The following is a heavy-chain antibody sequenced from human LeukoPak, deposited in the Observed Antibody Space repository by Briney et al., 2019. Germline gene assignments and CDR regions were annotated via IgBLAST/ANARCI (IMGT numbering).Heavy chain of an antibody. D-gene: IGHD4-17*01. CDR2: ISAYNGNT. V-gene: IGHV1-18*04. Sequence: ASVKVSCKASGYTFTSYGMSWVRQAPGQGLEWMGWISAYNGNTNYAQKLLGRVTMTTDTSTSTAYMELRSLRSDDTAVYYCARDSPDGDYEAYYGMDVWGKGTTVTVSS. CDR3: ARDSPDGDYEAYYGMDV. CDR1: GYTFTSYG. J-gene: IGHJ6*04.